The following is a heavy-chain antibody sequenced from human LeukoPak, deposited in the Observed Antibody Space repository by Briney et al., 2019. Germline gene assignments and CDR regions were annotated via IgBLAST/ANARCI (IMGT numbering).Heavy chain of an antibody. CDR1: GYTLTVLS. CDR3: STYYYDSSGYYLFDY. Sequence: ASVTVSCKVSGYTLTVLSMHWVRQAPGKGLEWMGGFDPEDGETIYAQKFQGRVTMTEDTSTDTAYMELSSLRSEDTAVYYCSTYYYDSSGYYLFDYWGQGTLVTVSS. CDR2: FDPEDGET. J-gene: IGHJ4*02. V-gene: IGHV1-24*01. D-gene: IGHD3-22*01.